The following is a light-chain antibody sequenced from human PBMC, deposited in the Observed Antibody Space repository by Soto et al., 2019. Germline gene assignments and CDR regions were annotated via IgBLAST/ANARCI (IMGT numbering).Light chain of an antibody. J-gene: IGLJ1*01. Sequence: QSALTQPRSVSGSPGQSATISCTGTSNDVGVYNYVSWYQQYPGKAPKIMIYEVSKRPSGVPDRFSGSKSDNTASLTISGLQAEDEADYYCCSYAGSYTFVCGIGTKVTVL. CDR1: SNDVGVYNY. CDR3: CSYAGSYTFV. V-gene: IGLV2-11*01. CDR2: EVS.